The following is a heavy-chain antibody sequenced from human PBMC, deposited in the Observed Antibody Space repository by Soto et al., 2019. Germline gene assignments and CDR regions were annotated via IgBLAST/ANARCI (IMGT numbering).Heavy chain of an antibody. J-gene: IGHJ6*02. CDR3: AKHRGYPSSWYRNYYGMDV. V-gene: IGHV3-9*01. Sequence: SLRLSCAASGFTFDDYAMHWVRQAPGKGLEWVSGISWNSGSIGYADSVKGRFTISRDNAKNSLYLQMNSLRAEDTALYYCAKHRGYPSSWYRNYYGMDVWGQRTTVTVSS. CDR1: GFTFDDYA. D-gene: IGHD6-13*01. CDR2: ISWNSGSI.